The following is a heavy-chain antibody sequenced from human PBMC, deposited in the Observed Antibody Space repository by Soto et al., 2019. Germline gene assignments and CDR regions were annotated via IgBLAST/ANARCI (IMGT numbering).Heavy chain of an antibody. CDR2: IYYSGST. CDR1: CGSISSYY. D-gene: IGHD2-2*01. J-gene: IGHJ6*02. V-gene: IGHV4-59*08. CDR3: ARHVPYCSDTSHCAYGMDV. Sequence: SETLSLTCTVSCGSISSYYCSWIRQPPGKGLEWIGYIYYSGSTNYNPSLKSRVTISVDTSKNQFSLKLSSVTAADTAVYYCARHVPYCSDTSHCAYGMDVWGQGTTVTVSS.